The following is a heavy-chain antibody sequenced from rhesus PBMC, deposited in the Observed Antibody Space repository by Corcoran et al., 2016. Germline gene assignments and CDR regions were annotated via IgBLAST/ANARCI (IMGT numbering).Heavy chain of an antibody. CDR3: ARSNTWNDWDD. J-gene: IGHJ4*01. CDR2: INSAGSST. Sequence: EVQLVVSGGGLATPGVSLRLSCSASGFPFSHPSMYWVRQAPGQGLEGISGINSAGSSTYYADSVKGRFTIARENAKNTLYLQMDSLRAEDTAVYYCARSNTWNDWDDWGQGVLVTVSS. CDR1: GFPFSHPS. V-gene: IGHV3-28*02. D-gene: IGHD1-38*01.